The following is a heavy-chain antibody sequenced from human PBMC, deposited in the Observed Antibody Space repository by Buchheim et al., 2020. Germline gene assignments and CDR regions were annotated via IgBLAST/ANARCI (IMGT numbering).Heavy chain of an antibody. J-gene: IGHJ4*02. CDR3: TRQSRVGSSSIAGDY. V-gene: IGHV4-39*01. D-gene: IGHD6-6*01. CDR1: GGSISSSGYY. CDR2: IYYSGST. Sequence: QLQLQESGPGLVKPLETLSLTCSVSGGSISSSGYYWGWIRQPPGKGLEWIGTIYYSGSTYYNPSLKSRVSISVDTSKNQFSLKLRSVTAADTAVYYCTRQSRVGSSSIAGDYWGQGTL.